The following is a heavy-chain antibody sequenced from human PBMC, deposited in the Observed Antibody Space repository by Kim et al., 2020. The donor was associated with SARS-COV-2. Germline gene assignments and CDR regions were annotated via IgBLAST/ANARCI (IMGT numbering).Heavy chain of an antibody. CDR3: ARRLGRIFDY. J-gene: IGHJ4*02. D-gene: IGHD7-27*01. CDR1: GGSISSSSYY. Sequence: SETLSLTCTVSGGSISSSSYYWGWIRQPPGKGLEWIGSIYYSGSTYYNPSLKSRVTISVDTSRNQFSLKLSSVTAADTAVYYCARRLGRIFDYWGQGTLVTVSS. CDR2: IYYSGST. V-gene: IGHV4-39*01.